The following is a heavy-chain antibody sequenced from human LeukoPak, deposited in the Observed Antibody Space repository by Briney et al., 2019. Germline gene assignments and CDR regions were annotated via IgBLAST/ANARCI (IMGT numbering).Heavy chain of an antibody. D-gene: IGHD3-10*01. CDR2: IIGSGGTT. Sequence: PGGSLRLSCAASGFSFSNYGVNWVRQAPGKGLEWVSGIIGSGGTTYYADSVKGRFTISRDNSKNTLYLQMNSLRAEDTAVYYCARDHRGVNDYWGQGTLVTVSS. V-gene: IGHV3-23*01. CDR1: GFSFSNYG. CDR3: ARDHRGVNDY. J-gene: IGHJ4*02.